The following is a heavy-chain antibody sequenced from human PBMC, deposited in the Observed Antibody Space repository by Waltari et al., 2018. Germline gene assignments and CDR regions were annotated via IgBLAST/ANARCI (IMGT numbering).Heavy chain of an antibody. J-gene: IGHJ3*02. Sequence: QVQLVQSGAAVKKPGSSVKVYCKASGGTFSSYATSWVRQAPGQGLEWMGGIIPIFGTANDAQKFQGRVTITTDESTSTAYMELSSLRSEDTAVYYCARCYSFDYDSSGSPDDAFDIWGQGTMVTVSS. V-gene: IGHV1-69*05. CDR3: ARCYSFDYDSSGSPDDAFDI. CDR1: GGTFSSYA. D-gene: IGHD3-22*01. CDR2: IIPIFGTA.